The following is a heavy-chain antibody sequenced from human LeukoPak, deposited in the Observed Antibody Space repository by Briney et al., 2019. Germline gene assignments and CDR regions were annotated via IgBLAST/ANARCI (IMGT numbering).Heavy chain of an antibody. V-gene: IGHV1-46*01. CDR2: INPSGGNT. CDR1: GYTFTNYY. Sequence: ASVKVSCKASGYTFTNYYIYWVRQAPRQGLEWMGIINPSGGNTNYAQKFQGRVTMTRDMSTSTVYMELSSLRSEDTAVYYCARGRGSGWGLYFDYWGQGTLVTVSS. D-gene: IGHD6-19*01. CDR3: ARGRGSGWGLYFDY. J-gene: IGHJ4*02.